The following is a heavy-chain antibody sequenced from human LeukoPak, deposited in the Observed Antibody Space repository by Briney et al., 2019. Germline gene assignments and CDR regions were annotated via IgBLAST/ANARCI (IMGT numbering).Heavy chain of an antibody. D-gene: IGHD6-19*01. CDR1: GLTFSNYA. V-gene: IGHV3-23*01. CDR2: ISGSGGTT. J-gene: IGHJ4*02. CDR3: AKEYDSGWTSFDY. Sequence: GGSLRLSCAASGLTFSNYAMNWVRQAPGKGLEWVSAISGSGGTTYYADSVKGRFIISRDNSKNTLFLQMNSLRPEDTAVYYCAKEYDSGWTSFDYWGRGTVVTVSS.